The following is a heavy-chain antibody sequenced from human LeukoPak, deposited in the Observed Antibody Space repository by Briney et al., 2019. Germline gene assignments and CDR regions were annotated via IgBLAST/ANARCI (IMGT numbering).Heavy chain of an antibody. J-gene: IGHJ3*02. V-gene: IGHV1-2*04. CDR2: INPNSGGT. CDR3: AREKLPYYDSSGYYTDAFDI. Sequence: ASVKVSCKASGYTFTGYYMHWVRQAPGQGLEWMGWINPNSGGTNYAQKFQGWVTMTRDSSISTAYMELSRLRSDDTAVYYCAREKLPYYDSSGYYTDAFDIWGQGTMVTVSS. CDR1: GYTFTGYY. D-gene: IGHD3-22*01.